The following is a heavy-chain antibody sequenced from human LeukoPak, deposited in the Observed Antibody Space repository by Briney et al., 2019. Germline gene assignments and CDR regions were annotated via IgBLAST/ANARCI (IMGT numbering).Heavy chain of an antibody. J-gene: IGHJ4*02. CDR2: IYHSGST. D-gene: IGHD2-2*01. V-gene: IGHV4-4*02. CDR1: GGSISSSNW. CDR3: ARRIDIVVVPVPFDY. Sequence: TLSLTCAVSGGSISSSNWWSWVRQPPGKGLEWIGEIYHSGSTNYNPSLKSRVTISVDKSKNQFSLKLSSVTAADTAVYYCARRIDIVVVPVPFDYWGQGTLVTVSS.